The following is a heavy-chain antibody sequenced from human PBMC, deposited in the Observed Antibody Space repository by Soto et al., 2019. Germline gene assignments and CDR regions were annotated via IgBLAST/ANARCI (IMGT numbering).Heavy chain of an antibody. CDR1: GFTFSHYA. Sequence: GGSLRLSCAASGFTFSHYAMHWFRQAPDKGLEWVSVISFNGTNEVFADSVKGRFSISRDNSANTLYLQMTNLRPEDTAIYYCARDRGRGCCTGGLCYLVLDHWGQGNPVTV. D-gene: IGHD2-8*02. CDR3: ARDRGRGCCTGGLCYLVLDH. V-gene: IGHV3-30-3*01. CDR2: ISFNGTNE. J-gene: IGHJ4*02.